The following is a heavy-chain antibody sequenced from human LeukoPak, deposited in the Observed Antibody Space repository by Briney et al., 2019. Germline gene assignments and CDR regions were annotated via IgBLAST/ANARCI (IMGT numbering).Heavy chain of an antibody. D-gene: IGHD6-19*01. CDR3: ARDDFSSGWSLFDY. J-gene: IGHJ4*02. Sequence: NPGGSLRLSCAASGFTFSDYYMSWIRQAPGKGLEWVSYISSSSSYTNYADSVKGRFTISRDNAKNSLYLQMNSLRAEDTAVYYCARDDFSSGWSLFDYWGQGTLVTVSS. CDR2: ISSSSSYT. CDR1: GFTFSDYY. V-gene: IGHV3-11*06.